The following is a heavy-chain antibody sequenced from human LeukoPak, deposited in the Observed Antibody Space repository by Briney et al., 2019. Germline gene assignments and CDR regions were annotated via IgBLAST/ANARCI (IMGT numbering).Heavy chain of an antibody. CDR3: ARPITMIVVVDSSLAFDL. CDR2: IYPGDSDT. D-gene: IGHD3-22*01. V-gene: IGHV5-51*01. Sequence: PGESLKISCKGSGYSFTSYWIGWVRQMPGKGLEWMGIIYPGDSDTRYSPSFQGQATISADKSISTAYLQWSSLKASHTAMYYCARPITMIVVVDSSLAFDLWGQGTMVTVSS. CDR1: GYSFTSYW. J-gene: IGHJ3*01.